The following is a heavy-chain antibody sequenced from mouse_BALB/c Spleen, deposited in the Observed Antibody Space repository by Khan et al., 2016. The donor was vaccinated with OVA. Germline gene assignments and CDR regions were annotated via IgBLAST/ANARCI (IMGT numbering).Heavy chain of an antibody. CDR2: LNTYTGEP. CDR1: GHTFTNFG. Sequence: QIQLVQSGPELKKPGETVKISCKASGHTFTNFGMNWVKQAPGKGLKWMCWLNTYTGEPTYADDFNGRFAFSLEASASTAYLQINNLTNEDTATYFCARPPYFSYAMDNWGQGTSGTVSS. D-gene: IGHD2-10*01. V-gene: IGHV9-3-1*01. CDR3: ARPPYFSYAMDN. J-gene: IGHJ4*01.